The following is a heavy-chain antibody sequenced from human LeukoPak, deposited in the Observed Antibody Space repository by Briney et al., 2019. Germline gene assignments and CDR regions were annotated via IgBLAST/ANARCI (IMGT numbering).Heavy chain of an antibody. CDR3: AKSDWFDP. Sequence: GGSLRLSCATSGFTCSNYWMSWLRQAPGKGLVWVSRIKSDGSSATYAESVKGRFTISRDNARNTLYLQMNSLRVDDTAVYYCAKSDWFDPWGRGILVTVSS. V-gene: IGHV3-74*01. CDR1: GFTCSNYW. CDR2: IKSDGSSA. J-gene: IGHJ5*02.